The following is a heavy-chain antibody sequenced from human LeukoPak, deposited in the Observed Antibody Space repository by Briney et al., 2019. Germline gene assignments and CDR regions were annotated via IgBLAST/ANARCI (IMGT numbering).Heavy chain of an antibody. J-gene: IGHJ4*02. V-gene: IGHV3-7*01. D-gene: IGHD3-9*01. CDR2: INEDGSEE. CDR1: GFIFRVYW. Sequence: GGSLRLSCVGSGFIFRVYWMAWVRQAPGKGPEWVANINEDGSEERYVDSVRGRFTISRDNAKNSLYLQMNSLRAEDTAVYYCARLYFDWLPYFDYWGQGTLVTVSS. CDR3: ARLYFDWLPYFDY.